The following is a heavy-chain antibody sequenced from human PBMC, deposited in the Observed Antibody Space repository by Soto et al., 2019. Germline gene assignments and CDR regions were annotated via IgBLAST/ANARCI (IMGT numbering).Heavy chain of an antibody. CDR3: ARGDYYDTSGPFSEAFDI. D-gene: IGHD3-22*01. CDR1: GFTFSDYY. Sequence: SLRLSCAASGFTFSDYYMSWILQAPGKGLEWVSYISSSSSNTKYADSVKGRFTISRDNAKNSLYLQMNSLRAEDTAVYYCARGDYYDTSGPFSEAFDIWGQGTMVTVSS. J-gene: IGHJ3*02. CDR2: ISSSSSNT. V-gene: IGHV3-11*03.